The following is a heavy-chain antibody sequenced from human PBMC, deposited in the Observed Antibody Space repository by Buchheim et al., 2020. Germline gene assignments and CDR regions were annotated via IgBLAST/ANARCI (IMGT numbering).Heavy chain of an antibody. D-gene: IGHD3-22*01. Sequence: EVQLVESGGGLVQPGGSLRLSCAASGFTFSSYSMNWVRQAPGKGLEWVSYISSSSSTIYYADSVKGRFTISSDNAKNSLYLQMNSLRAEDTAVYYCARSLHYYYDSSGYFDYWGQGTL. CDR3: ARSLHYYYDSSGYFDY. CDR2: ISSSSSTI. J-gene: IGHJ4*02. V-gene: IGHV3-48*01. CDR1: GFTFSSYS.